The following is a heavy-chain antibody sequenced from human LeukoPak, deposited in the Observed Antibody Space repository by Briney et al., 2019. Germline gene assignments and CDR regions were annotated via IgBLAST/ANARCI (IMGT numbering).Heavy chain of an antibody. V-gene: IGHV4-31*03. CDR3: ASGYSYGDFDY. J-gene: IGHJ4*02. Sequence: PSETLSLTCTVSGGFISGSNYYWGWIRQHPGKGLEWIGYIYYSGSTYYNPSLKSRVTISVDTSKNQFSLKLSSVTAADTAVYYCASGYSYGDFDYWGQGTLVTVSS. D-gene: IGHD5-18*01. CDR2: IYYSGST. CDR1: GGFISGSNYY.